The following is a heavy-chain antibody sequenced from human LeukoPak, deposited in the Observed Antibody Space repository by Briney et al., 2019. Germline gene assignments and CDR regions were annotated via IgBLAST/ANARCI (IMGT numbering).Heavy chain of an antibody. CDR2: INRDGGST. CDR3: ATDREYSQEP. Sequence: GGSLRLSCAASGFTFRTSWMPWVRQAPGKGLMWVSFINRDGGSTNYVDSVKGRFTISRDNAKNTLYLQMNRLRDEDTAVYYCATDREYSQEPWGQGTLVTVSS. CDR1: GFTFRTSW. V-gene: IGHV3-74*01. J-gene: IGHJ5*02. D-gene: IGHD5-12*01.